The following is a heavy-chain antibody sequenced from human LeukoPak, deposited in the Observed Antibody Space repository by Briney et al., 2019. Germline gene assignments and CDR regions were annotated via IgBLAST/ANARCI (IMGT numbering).Heavy chain of an antibody. D-gene: IGHD3-10*01. Sequence: GESLKISCKGSEYSFTNYWISWVRQMPGKGLEWMGIIYPGDSDTRYSPSFQGQVTISADKSISTAYLQWSSLEASDTAMYFCATYAGSYSKYFQHWGQGTLVTVSS. V-gene: IGHV5-51*01. J-gene: IGHJ1*01. CDR3: ATYAGSYSKYFQH. CDR1: EYSFTNYW. CDR2: IYPGDSDT.